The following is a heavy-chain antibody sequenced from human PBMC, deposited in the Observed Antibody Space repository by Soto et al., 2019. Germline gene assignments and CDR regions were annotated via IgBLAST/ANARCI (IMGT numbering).Heavy chain of an antibody. Sequence: SETLSLTCTVSGGSISSGGYYWSWIRQHPGKGLEWIGYIYYSGSTYYNPSLKSRVTISVDTSKNQFSLKLSSVTAADTAAYYCARAVYGDYASWFDPWGQGTLVTVS. V-gene: IGHV4-31*03. D-gene: IGHD4-17*01. CDR3: ARAVYGDYASWFDP. CDR1: GGSISSGGYY. CDR2: IYYSGST. J-gene: IGHJ5*02.